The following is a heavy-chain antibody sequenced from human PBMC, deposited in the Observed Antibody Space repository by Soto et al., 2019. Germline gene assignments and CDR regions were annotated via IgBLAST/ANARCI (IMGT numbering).Heavy chain of an antibody. Sequence: ASVQVSCKASGYTFTGCYMHWVRQAPGQGLECMGWINPNSGGPNYAQKFQVRVTMTRDTSISTASMELSRLRSDATDVKYWATEPNLHTSGIMVRGGLNGFEPWAQGARVTV. J-gene: IGHJ5*01. D-gene: IGHD3-10*01. CDR1: GYTFTGCY. CDR2: INPNSGGP. V-gene: IGHV1-2*02. CDR3: ATEPNLHTSGIMVRGGLNGFEP.